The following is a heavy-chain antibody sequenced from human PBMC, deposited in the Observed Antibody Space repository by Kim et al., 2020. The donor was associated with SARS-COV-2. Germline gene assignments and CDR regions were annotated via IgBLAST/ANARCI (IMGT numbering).Heavy chain of an antibody. CDR2: T. Sequence: TNHNPALKSRVTISVDTSKNQFSLKLSSVTAADTAVYYCARVGSGYDFDYWCQGTLVTVSS. V-gene: IGHV4-59*01. D-gene: IGHD5-12*01. CDR3: ARVGSGYDFDY. J-gene: IGHJ4*02.